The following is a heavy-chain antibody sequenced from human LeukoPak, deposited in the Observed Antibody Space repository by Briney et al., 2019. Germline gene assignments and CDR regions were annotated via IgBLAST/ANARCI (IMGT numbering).Heavy chain of an antibody. V-gene: IGHV3-23*01. Sequence: PGGSLRLSCAASGFTFSSYAMTWVRQAPGKGLEWVSSIRGSGAGTSYAASVEGRFTMSRDNSKNTLYLQMNSLRAEDTAIYYCGRDPNGDYVGAFDLWGQGTLVTVSS. CDR1: GFTFSSYA. D-gene: IGHD4-17*01. J-gene: IGHJ3*01. CDR2: IRGSGAGT. CDR3: GRDPNGDYVGAFDL.